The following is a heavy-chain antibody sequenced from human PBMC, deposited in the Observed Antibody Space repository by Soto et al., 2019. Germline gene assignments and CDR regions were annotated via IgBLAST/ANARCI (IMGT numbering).Heavy chain of an antibody. J-gene: IGHJ3*02. CDR2: INAANGNT. V-gene: IGHV1-3*01. CDR1: GYTFSDYA. Sequence: ASVKVSCKGSGYTFSDYAIHWVRQAPGQRLEWMGWINAANGNTQYSQKFQGRVTITADESTSTAYMELSSLRSEDTAVYYCARVPFHGLGAFDIWGQGTMVTVSS. CDR3: ARVPFHGLGAFDI.